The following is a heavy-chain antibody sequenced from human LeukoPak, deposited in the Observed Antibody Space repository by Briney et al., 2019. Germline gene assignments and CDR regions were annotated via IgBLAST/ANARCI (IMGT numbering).Heavy chain of an antibody. CDR3: ARVRPENYYDASGYFPAPPDY. J-gene: IGHJ4*02. CDR1: GFTFSSYS. D-gene: IGHD3-22*01. V-gene: IGHV3-48*02. CDR2: ISSTSSVR. Sequence: GGSLRLSCAVSGFTFSSYSWNWVRQAPGKGLEWVSFISSTSSVRYYADSVKGRFTISRESAANSLYLQMNSLRDEDTAVYYCARVRPENYYDASGYFPAPPDYWGQGTLVTVSS.